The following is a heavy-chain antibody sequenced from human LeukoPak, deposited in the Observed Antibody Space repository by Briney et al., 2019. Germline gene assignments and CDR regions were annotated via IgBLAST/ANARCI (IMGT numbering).Heavy chain of an antibody. CDR2: IKQDRSQQ. V-gene: IGHV3-7*01. J-gene: IGHJ6*04. D-gene: IGHD3-10*02. CDR1: GFTFGSYW. Sequence: GGSLRLSCVASGFTFGSYWMSWVRQAPGKGLEWVANIKQDRSQQYYVDSVKGRFTISKDNAKNSLYLQMNSLRAEDTAVYYCAELGITMIGGVWGKGTTVTISS. CDR3: AELGITMIGGV.